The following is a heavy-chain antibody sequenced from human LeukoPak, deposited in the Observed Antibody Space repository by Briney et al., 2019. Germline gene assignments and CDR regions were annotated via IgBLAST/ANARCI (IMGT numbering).Heavy chain of an antibody. D-gene: IGHD3-22*01. CDR2: INTGNGNT. CDR1: GYTLSNSA. Sequence: ASVKVSCKASGYTLSNSAIHWVRQAPRQSPEWMGWINTGNGNTKSSQKFQDRVTLTRDTSASTAYMELNSLSSEDTAVYYCARVPLSDPSGHYYPHWGQGTLVTVSS. V-gene: IGHV1-3*04. J-gene: IGHJ1*01. CDR3: ARVPLSDPSGHYYPH.